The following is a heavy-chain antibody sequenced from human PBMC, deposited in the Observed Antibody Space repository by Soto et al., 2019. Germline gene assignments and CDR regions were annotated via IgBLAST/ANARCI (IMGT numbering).Heavy chain of an antibody. D-gene: IGHD6-19*01. J-gene: IGHJ6*02. CDR2: IFYSGST. CDR3: ARLDGNSADYYYGMDV. V-gene: IGHV4-39*01. Sequence: QSLTCAVSGDSITSSSFCWGWIRQPPGKGLEWIGTIFYSGSTYYNPSLQSRVTMSVDTSKNQFSLKLSSVTAEDTGVYYCARLDGNSADYYYGMDVWGRGTTVTVSS. CDR1: GDSITSSSFC.